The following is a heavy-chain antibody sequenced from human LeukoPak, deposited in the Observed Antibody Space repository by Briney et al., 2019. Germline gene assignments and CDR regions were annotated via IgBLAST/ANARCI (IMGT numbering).Heavy chain of an antibody. D-gene: IGHD2-15*01. CDR3: AKVNSGVAPSNWYFDL. Sequence: GGSLRLSCAASGFTFSSYGMHWVRQAPGKGLEWVAVIWYDGSNKYYADSVKGRFTISRDNSKSTVYLQMNSLRDEDTAVYYCAKVNSGVAPSNWYFDLWGRGTPVTVSS. J-gene: IGHJ2*01. CDR1: GFTFSSYG. V-gene: IGHV3-33*06. CDR2: IWYDGSNK.